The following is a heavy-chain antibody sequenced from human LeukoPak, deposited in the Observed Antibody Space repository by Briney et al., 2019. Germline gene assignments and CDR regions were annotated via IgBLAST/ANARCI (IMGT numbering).Heavy chain of an antibody. CDR2: IKQDGSEK. J-gene: IGHJ4*02. CDR1: GFTFSSYW. V-gene: IGHV3-7*03. CDR3: AKSGAYGANSPIDY. Sequence: GGSLRLSCAASGFTFSSYWTNWVRQAPGKGLEWVASIKQDGSEKYYVDSLKGRFTISRDNAKNSLYLHMNSLRAEDTAVYYCAKSGAYGANSPIDYWGQGTLVTVSS. D-gene: IGHD4-23*01.